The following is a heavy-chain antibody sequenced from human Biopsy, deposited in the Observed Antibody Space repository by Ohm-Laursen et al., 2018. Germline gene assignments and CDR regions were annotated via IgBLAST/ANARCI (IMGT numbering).Heavy chain of an antibody. Sequence: SDTLSLTCTVSGDSISSDYYWTWIRQVPGGGLEWIAYMHHSGPTYTYYNPSLKSRVAISVEVSKNQFSLKVSSVTAADTAVYFCTRKPNSLYYFDHWGQGTLVTVSS. V-gene: IGHV4-30-4*02. J-gene: IGHJ4*02. CDR1: GDSISSDYY. D-gene: IGHD1-14*01. CDR2: MHHSGPT. CDR3: TRKPNSLYYFDH.